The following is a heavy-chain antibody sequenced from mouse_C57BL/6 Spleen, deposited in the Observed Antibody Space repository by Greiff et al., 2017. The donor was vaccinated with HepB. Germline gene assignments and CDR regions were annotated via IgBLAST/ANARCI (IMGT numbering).Heavy chain of an antibody. CDR3: ASLIYYGNWNYFDY. D-gene: IGHD2-1*01. J-gene: IGHJ2*01. CDR2: IYPSDSET. V-gene: IGHV1-61*01. Sequence: QVQLQQPGAELVRPGSSVKLSCKASGYTFTSYWMDWVKQRPGQGLEWIGNIYPSDSETHYNQKFKDKATLTVDKSSSTAYMQLSSLTSEDSAVYYCASLIYYGNWNYFDYWGQGPTLTVSS. CDR1: GYTFTSYW.